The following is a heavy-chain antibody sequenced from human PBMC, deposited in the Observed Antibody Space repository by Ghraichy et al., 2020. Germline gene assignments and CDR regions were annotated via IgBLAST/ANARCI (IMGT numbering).Heavy chain of an antibody. CDR2: IYYSGST. Sequence: SETLSLTCTVSGGSVSSGSYYWSWIRQPPGKGLEWIGYIYYSGSTNYNPSLKSRVTISVDTSKNQFSLKLSSVTAADTAVYYCARWFGPLYGWFDPWGQGTLVTVSS. V-gene: IGHV4-61*01. J-gene: IGHJ5*02. CDR3: ARWFGPLYGWFDP. D-gene: IGHD3-10*01. CDR1: GGSVSSGSYY.